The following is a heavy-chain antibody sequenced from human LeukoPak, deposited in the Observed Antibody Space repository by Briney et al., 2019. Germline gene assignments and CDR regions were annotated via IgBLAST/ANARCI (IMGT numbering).Heavy chain of an antibody. CDR3: AREERYYYDSSGSDGMDV. D-gene: IGHD3-22*01. V-gene: IGHV4-4*02. CDR1: GGSISSSNW. J-gene: IGHJ6*02. Sequence: PSETLSLTCAVSGGSISSSNWWSWVRQPPGKGLEWIGEIYHSGSTNYNPSLKSRVTISVDKSKNQFSLKLSSVTAADTAVYYCAREERYYYDSSGSDGMDVWGQGTTVTVSS. CDR2: IYHSGST.